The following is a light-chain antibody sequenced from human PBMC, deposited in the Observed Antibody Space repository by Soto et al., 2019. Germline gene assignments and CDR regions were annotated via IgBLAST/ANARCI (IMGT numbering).Light chain of an antibody. CDR2: EVT. J-gene: IGLJ3*02. Sequence: QSVLTQPSSASGSPGQSVTISCTGTSTDVGAYNYVSWYQQHPGKAPKLIIYEVTKRPSGVPDRFSGSKSGNTASLTVSGLQAEDEAGYYCGSHAGDSNLVFGGGTKLTVL. CDR3: GSHAGDSNLV. CDR1: STDVGAYNY. V-gene: IGLV2-8*01.